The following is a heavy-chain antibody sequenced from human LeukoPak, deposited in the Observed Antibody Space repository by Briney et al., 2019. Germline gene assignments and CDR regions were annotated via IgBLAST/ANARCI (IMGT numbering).Heavy chain of an antibody. V-gene: IGHV3-23*01. D-gene: IGHD3-10*01. CDR2: MSGSGDRT. CDR3: ARENEAGSGSYYLPWFDP. J-gene: IGHJ5*02. CDR1: GYTFSSYG. Sequence: GGSLRLSCAASGYTFSSYGMSWVRQAPGKGLEWVSAMSGSGDRTYYADSVKGRFTISRDNSKNTLYLQMNSLRAEDTAVYYCARENEAGSGSYYLPWFDPWGQGTLVTVSS.